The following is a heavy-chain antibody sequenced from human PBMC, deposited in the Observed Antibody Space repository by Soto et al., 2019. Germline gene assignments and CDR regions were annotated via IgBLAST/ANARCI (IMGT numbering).Heavy chain of an antibody. J-gene: IGHJ4*02. D-gene: IGHD3-10*01. CDR2: IYYSGST. CDR1: GGSISSGGYY. Sequence: QVQLQESGPGLVKPSQTLSLTCTVSGGSISSGGYYWSWIRQHPGKGLEWIGYIYYSGSTYYNPSLKSRVTLSVDTSKNQFSLKLSFVTAADTAVYSCARETTMVRGEDYWGQGTLVTVSS. V-gene: IGHV4-31*03. CDR3: ARETTMVRGEDY.